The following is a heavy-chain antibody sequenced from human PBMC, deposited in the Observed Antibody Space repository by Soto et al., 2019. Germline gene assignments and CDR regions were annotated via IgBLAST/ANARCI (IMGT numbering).Heavy chain of an antibody. V-gene: IGHV3-33*01. CDR3: ARDRSSYEYVWGSYRFGLCPDD. J-gene: IGHJ4*02. Sequence: SLRLSFAASGFTFSSYGMHWVHQAPGNGLEWVAVIWYDGSNKYYADSVKGRFTISRDNSKNTLYLQMNSLRAEDTAVYYCARDRSSYEYVWGSYRFGLCPDDSGQGTLDILSS. CDR2: IWYDGSNK. D-gene: IGHD3-16*02. CDR1: GFTFSSYG.